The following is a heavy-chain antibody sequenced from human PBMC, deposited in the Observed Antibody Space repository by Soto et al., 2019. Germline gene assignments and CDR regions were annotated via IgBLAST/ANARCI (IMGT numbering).Heavy chain of an antibody. CDR1: GGSISSGGYS. CDR3: ARAPYSSGWYYFDY. D-gene: IGHD6-19*01. CDR2: IYHSGST. J-gene: IGHJ4*02. Sequence: SETLSLTCAVSGGSISSGGYSWSWIRQPPGKGLEWIGYIYHSGSTYYNPSLKSRVTISVDRSKNQFSLKLSSVTAADTAVYYCARAPYSSGWYYFDYWGQGTLVTVSS. V-gene: IGHV4-30-2*01.